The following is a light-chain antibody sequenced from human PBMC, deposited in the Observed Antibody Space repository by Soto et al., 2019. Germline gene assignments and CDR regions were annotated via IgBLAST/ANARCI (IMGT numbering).Light chain of an antibody. Sequence: EIVLTQSPATLSLSPGARAALSYRASQSVSTFLAWCQHKPGQAPRLLIYGASNRATGIPARFSGSGSGTDFTLTISSLEPEDFAVYYCQQRSNCWTFGQGTKVDIK. CDR1: QSVSTF. CDR3: QQRSNCWT. CDR2: GAS. V-gene: IGKV3-11*01. J-gene: IGKJ1*01.